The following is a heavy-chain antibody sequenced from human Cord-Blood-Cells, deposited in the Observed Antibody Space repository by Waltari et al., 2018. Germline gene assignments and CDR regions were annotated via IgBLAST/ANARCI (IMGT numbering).Heavy chain of an antibody. D-gene: IGHD3-3*01. CDR3: MYYDFVYGMDV. Sequence: QVQLQESGPGLVKPSETLSLTCAVSGYSISSGYYWGWIRQPPGKGLEWIGSIYHSGSTYHNPALKSRVTISVDTSKNQFSRKLSSVTAADTAVYYCMYYDFVYGMDVWGQGTTVTVSS. CDR2: IYHSGST. V-gene: IGHV4-38-2*01. J-gene: IGHJ6*02. CDR1: GYSISSGYY.